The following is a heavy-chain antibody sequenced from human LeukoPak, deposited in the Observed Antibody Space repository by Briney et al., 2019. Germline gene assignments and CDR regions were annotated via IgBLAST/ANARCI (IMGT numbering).Heavy chain of an antibody. CDR1: GGSISSSNW. D-gene: IGHD3-10*01. CDR2: IYHSGST. J-gene: IGHJ5*02. Sequence: PSETLSLTCAVSGGSISSSNWWSWVRQPPGKGLEWIGEIYHSGSTNYNPSLKSRVTISVDKSKNQFSLKLSSVTAADTAVYYCAREVNGFGEFGLNWFDPWGQGTLVTVSS. CDR3: AREVNGFGEFGLNWFDP. V-gene: IGHV4-4*02.